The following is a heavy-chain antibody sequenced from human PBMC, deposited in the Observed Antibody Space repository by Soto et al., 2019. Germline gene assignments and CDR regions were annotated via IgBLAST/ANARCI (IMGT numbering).Heavy chain of an antibody. D-gene: IGHD4-17*01. CDR1: GGSISSGNYY. V-gene: IGHV4-30-4*01. CDR3: ATMGTPVTGLYYFDY. Sequence: QVQLQESGPGLVKPSQTLSLTCTVSGGSISSGNYYWSWIRQPPGKGLEWIGFISYSGTTHYSASLRSPVSQSVDTSKTQFSLSRSSVTAADTAVYYCATMGTPVTGLYYFDYWGQGTLVTVSS. CDR2: ISYSGTT. J-gene: IGHJ4*02.